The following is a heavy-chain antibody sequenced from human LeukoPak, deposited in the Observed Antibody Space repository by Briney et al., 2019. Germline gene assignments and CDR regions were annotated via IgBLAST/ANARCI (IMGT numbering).Heavy chain of an antibody. CDR2: ISYGGSDK. J-gene: IGHJ4*02. CDR3: ARGGYWGTAEPVDY. Sequence: GGSLRLSCAASGCTFSYYTIHWVRQAPGKGLEWVAVISYGGSDKNYADSVKGRFTISRDNSKNTLYLHMNSLRAEDSAVYYCARGGYWGTAEPVDYWGQGTLVTVSS. V-gene: IGHV3-30*04. D-gene: IGHD3-16*01. CDR1: GCTFSYYT.